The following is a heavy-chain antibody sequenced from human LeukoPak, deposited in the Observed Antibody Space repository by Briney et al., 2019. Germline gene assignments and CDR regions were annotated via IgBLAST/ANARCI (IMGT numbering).Heavy chain of an antibody. CDR1: SASISTYY. CDR2: IYHSGTS. J-gene: IGHJ5*02. V-gene: IGHV4-59*01. D-gene: IGHD6-13*01. CDR3: ARAFIAAAGLEYNWFDP. Sequence: PSETLSLTCTVSSASISTYYWSWIRQPPGKGLEWIGYIYHSGTSNYNPSLKSRVTMSVDTSKSQFSLSLSSVTSEDTAVYYCARAFIAAAGLEYNWFDPWGQGTLVTVSS.